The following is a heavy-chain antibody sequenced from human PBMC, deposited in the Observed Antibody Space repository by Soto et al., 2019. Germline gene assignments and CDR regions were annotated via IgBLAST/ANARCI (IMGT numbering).Heavy chain of an antibody. Sequence: ASVKVSFKASGYSFTTDGISSVRRAPGHGLGWMGWISSYNGDTHYVQRFQGRLTMTTDTSTSTAYMELRSLTSDDTAVYYCASDPPFSGILRGTPLMDVWGQGSTVTVSS. CDR3: ASDPPFSGILRGTPLMDV. V-gene: IGHV1-18*04. J-gene: IGHJ6*02. CDR2: ISSYNGDT. D-gene: IGHD4-17*01. CDR1: GYSFTTDG.